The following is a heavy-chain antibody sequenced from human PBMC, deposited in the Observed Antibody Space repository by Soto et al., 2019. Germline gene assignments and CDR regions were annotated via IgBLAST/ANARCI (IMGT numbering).Heavy chain of an antibody. D-gene: IGHD1-1*01. CDR3: ARWPRVSSTGTGAH. CDR2: ISDDGSTA. Sequence: GGSLRLSCSVSGFTFSAYWMHWVRQVPGKGLTWVSRISDDGSTATYADSVKGRFVISRDNAKNSLYLEMNTLRADDSGLYYCARWPRVSSTGTGAHWGRGTLVIVSS. CDR1: GFTFSAYW. J-gene: IGHJ4*02. V-gene: IGHV3-74*01.